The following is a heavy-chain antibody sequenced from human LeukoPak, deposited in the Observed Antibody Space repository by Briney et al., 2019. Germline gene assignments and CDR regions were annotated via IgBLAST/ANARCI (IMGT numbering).Heavy chain of an antibody. D-gene: IGHD4-17*01. V-gene: IGHV4-61*02. Sequence: SQTLSLTCTVSGGSISSGSYYWSWIRQPAGKGLEWIGRIYTSGSTNYNPSLKSRVTISVDTSKNQFSLKLSSVTAADTAIYYCARQCGDYVCGWDYWGQGTLVTVSS. CDR1: GGSISSGSYY. J-gene: IGHJ4*02. CDR3: ARQCGDYVCGWDY. CDR2: IYTSGST.